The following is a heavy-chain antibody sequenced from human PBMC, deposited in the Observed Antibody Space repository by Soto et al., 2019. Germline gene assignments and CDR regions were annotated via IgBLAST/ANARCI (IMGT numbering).Heavy chain of an antibody. CDR2: INSDGSST. D-gene: IGHD3-22*01. J-gene: IGHJ6*02. CDR1: GFTFSSYW. V-gene: IGHV3-74*01. CDR3: ARDGIDYYDSSGQTYYYYYGMDV. Sequence: EVQLVESGGGLVQPGGSLRLSCAASGFTFSSYWMHWVRQAPGKGLVWVSRINSDGSSTSYADSVKGRFTISRDNAKNTLYLQMNSLRAEDTAVYYCARDGIDYYDSSGQTYYYYYGMDVWGQGTTVPVSS.